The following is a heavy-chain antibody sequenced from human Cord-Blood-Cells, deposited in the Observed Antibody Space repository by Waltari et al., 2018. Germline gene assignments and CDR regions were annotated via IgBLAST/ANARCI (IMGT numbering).Heavy chain of an antibody. CDR3: ARTRTGTTDY. D-gene: IGHD1-7*01. CDR1: GYSISSGYY. CDR2: IYHSGRT. J-gene: IGHJ4*02. Sequence: QVQLQESGPGLVKPSETLSLTCAVSGYSISSGYYWGWIRQPPGKGLEWIGSIYHSGRTYYNPSLKSRVTISVDTSKNQFSLKLSSVTAADTAVYYCARTRTGTTDYWGQGTLVTVSS. V-gene: IGHV4-38-2*01.